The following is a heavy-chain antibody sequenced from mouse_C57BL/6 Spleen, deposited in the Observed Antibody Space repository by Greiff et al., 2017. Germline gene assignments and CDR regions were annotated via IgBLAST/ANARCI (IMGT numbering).Heavy chain of an antibody. Sequence: VQGVESGPGLVQPSQSLSITCTVSGFSLTSYGVHWVRQSPGKGLEWLGVIWSGGSTDYNAAFISRLSISKDNSKSQVFFKMNSLQADDTAIYYCARKNYGSSYDWYFDVWGTGTTVTVSS. J-gene: IGHJ1*03. D-gene: IGHD1-1*01. CDR1: GFSLTSYG. V-gene: IGHV2-2*01. CDR2: IWSGGST. CDR3: ARKNYGSSYDWYFDV.